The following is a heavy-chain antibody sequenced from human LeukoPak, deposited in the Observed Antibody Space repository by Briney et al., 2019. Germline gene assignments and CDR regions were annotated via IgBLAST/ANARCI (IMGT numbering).Heavy chain of an antibody. Sequence: ASVKVSCKASGYTFTSYDINWVRQATGQGLEWMGWMDPNSGNTGYAQKFQGRVTITRNTSISTACMELSSLRSEDTAVYYCARGRAAAAGYSYYYYMDVWGKGTTVTVSS. V-gene: IGHV1-8*03. CDR1: GYTFTSYD. CDR2: MDPNSGNT. CDR3: ARGRAAAAGYSYYYYMDV. J-gene: IGHJ6*03. D-gene: IGHD6-13*01.